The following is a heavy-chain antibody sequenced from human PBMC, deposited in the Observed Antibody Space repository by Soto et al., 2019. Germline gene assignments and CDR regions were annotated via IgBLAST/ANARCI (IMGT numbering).Heavy chain of an antibody. Sequence: QVQLQQWGAGLLKPSETLSLTCAVYGVSFSGYYWSWIRQPPGKGLEWIGEINHSGSTNYNPSLKSRVTISVDTSKNQFSLKLSSVTDADTALYYCARGYYYGSGSYLIFDYWGQGTLVTVSS. D-gene: IGHD3-10*01. J-gene: IGHJ4*02. CDR3: ARGYYYGSGSYLIFDY. CDR2: INHSGST. CDR1: GVSFSGYY. V-gene: IGHV4-34*01.